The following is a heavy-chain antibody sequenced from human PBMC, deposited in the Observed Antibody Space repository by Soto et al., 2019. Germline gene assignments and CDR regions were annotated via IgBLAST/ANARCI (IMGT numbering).Heavy chain of an antibody. Sequence: SVKVSCKASGGTFSSYAISWVRQAPGQGLEWMGGILPIFGTANYAQKFQGRVTITADKSTSTAYMELSSLRSEDTAVYYCASITMVRGVIMGYNWFDTWGQGTLVTVSS. D-gene: IGHD3-10*01. V-gene: IGHV1-69*06. CDR3: ASITMVRGVIMGYNWFDT. CDR1: GGTFSSYA. J-gene: IGHJ5*02. CDR2: ILPIFGTA.